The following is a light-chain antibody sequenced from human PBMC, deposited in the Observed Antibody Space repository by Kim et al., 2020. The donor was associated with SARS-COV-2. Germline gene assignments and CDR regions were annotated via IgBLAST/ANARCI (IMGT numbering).Light chain of an antibody. CDR2: DVS. V-gene: IGLV2-14*03. CDR1: SSDVGGYNY. J-gene: IGLJ2*01. CDR3: SSYTSSSTVV. Sequence: GQSITISCTGTSSDVGGYNYVSWYQHHPGKAPKLIIYDVSNRPSGVSNRFSGSKSGNTASLTISGLQAEDEADYYCSSYTSSSTVVFGGGTKLTVL.